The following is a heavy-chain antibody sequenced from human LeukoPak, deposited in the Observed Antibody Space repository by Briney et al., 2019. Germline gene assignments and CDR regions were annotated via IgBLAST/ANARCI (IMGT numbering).Heavy chain of an antibody. CDR2: ISSSGGST. Sequence: GGSLRLSCAASGFTLSSYAMSWVRQVPGKGLERVSGISSSGGSTYYADSVKGRFTISRDISKNTVHLQMNSLRAEDTALYYCTKGGGIASAGTDFDFWGQGTLVTVSS. CDR1: GFTLSSYA. CDR3: TKGGGIASAGTDFDF. J-gene: IGHJ4*02. D-gene: IGHD6-13*01. V-gene: IGHV3-23*01.